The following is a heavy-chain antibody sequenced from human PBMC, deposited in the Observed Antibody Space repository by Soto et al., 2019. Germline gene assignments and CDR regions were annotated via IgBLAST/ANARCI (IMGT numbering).Heavy chain of an antibody. J-gene: IGHJ4*02. V-gene: IGHV4-34*01. Sequence: QAQLQQWGTGLLKPSETLSLTCAVYGGSLSGNYWGWIRQPPGKGLEWIGETHHSGSTAYNPSLKSRVTISVDTSRNQFSLKLNSVTAADTAVYYCARTTAAIHLNYWSQGTLVTVYS. CDR3: ARTTAAIHLNY. CDR2: THHSGST. D-gene: IGHD2-21*02. CDR1: GGSLSGNY.